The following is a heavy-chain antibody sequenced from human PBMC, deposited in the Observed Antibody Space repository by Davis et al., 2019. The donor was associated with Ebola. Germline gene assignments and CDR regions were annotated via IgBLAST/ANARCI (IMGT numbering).Heavy chain of an antibody. CDR2: INPNSGGT. D-gene: IGHD1-26*01. CDR3: ARAEVGATGGFDY. Sequence: ASVKVSCKASGYTFTSYDINWVRQATGQGLEWMGWINPNSGGTNYAQKFQGRVTMTRDTSISTAYMELSRLRSDDTAVYYCARAEVGATGGFDYWGQGTLVTVSS. V-gene: IGHV1-2*02. J-gene: IGHJ4*02. CDR1: GYTFTSYD.